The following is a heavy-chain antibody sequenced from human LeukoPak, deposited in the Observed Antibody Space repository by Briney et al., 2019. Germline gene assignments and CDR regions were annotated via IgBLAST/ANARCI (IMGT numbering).Heavy chain of an antibody. V-gene: IGHV3-23*05. CDR3: ARGHDSSGYYYYFDY. D-gene: IGHD3-22*01. CDR2: ISRTVTTT. J-gene: IGHJ4*02. Sequence: GGSLRLSCAASGFTFSRYDLSWVRQAPGKGLECVSTISRTVTTTYYADSVKGRFTISRDNSKNTLYLQMNSLRAEDTAVYYCARGHDSSGYYYYFDYWGQGTLVTVSS. CDR1: GFTFSRYD.